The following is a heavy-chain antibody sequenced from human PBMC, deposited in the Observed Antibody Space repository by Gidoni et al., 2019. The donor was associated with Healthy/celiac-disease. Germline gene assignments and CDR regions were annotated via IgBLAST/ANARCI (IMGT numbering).Heavy chain of an antibody. V-gene: IGHV3-30*03. D-gene: IGHD2-15*01. J-gene: IGHJ6*02. CDR1: GFTFSSYG. CDR2: ISYDGSNK. Sequence: QVQLVESGGGVVQPGRSLRLSCAASGFTFSSYGMHWVRQAPGKGLEWVAVISYDGSNKYYADSVKGRFTISRDNSKNTLYLQMNSLRAEDTAVYYCAAVVAATPMFYYGMDVWGQGTTVTVSS. CDR3: AAVVAATPMFYYGMDV.